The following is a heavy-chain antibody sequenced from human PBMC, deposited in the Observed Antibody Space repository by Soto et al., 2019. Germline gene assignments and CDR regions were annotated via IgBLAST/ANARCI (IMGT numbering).Heavy chain of an antibody. J-gene: IGHJ6*02. Sequence: GGSLRLSCAASGFTFSSYGMHWVRQAPGKGLEWVAVISYDGSNKYYADSVKGRFTISRDNSKNTLYLQMNSLRAEDTAVYYCAKDTAEITIFGVVIMYYYYGMDVWGQGTTVTVSS. D-gene: IGHD3-3*01. CDR1: GFTFSSYG. V-gene: IGHV3-30*18. CDR2: ISYDGSNK. CDR3: AKDTAEITIFGVVIMYYYYGMDV.